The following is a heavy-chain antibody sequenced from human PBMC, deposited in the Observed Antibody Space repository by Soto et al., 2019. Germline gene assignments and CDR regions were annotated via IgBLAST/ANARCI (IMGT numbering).Heavy chain of an antibody. Sequence: QVQLQQWGPGLVKPSQTLSLTCTVSGGSISSDNYRWTWIRQSPGKGLEWIGYIYYSGSIFYNPSFKSRVTISVDTSKNQFSLQLSSVTAADTAVYFCAREDDGGDRDYYGLDVWGQGTTVTVSS. CDR3: AREDDGGDRDYYGLDV. D-gene: IGHD2-21*02. V-gene: IGHV4-30-4*08. CDR2: IYYSGSI. J-gene: IGHJ6*02. CDR1: GGSISSDNYR.